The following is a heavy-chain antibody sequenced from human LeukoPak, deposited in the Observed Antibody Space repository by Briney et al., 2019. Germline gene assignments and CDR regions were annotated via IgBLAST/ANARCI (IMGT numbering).Heavy chain of an antibody. CDR3: ARDKGYGDYPLGWFDP. D-gene: IGHD4-17*01. CDR1: GFTFSSYS. J-gene: IGHJ5*02. V-gene: IGHV3-48*01. Sequence: GGSLRLSCAASGFTFSSYSMNWVRQAPGKGLEWVSYISSSSSTIYYADSVKGRFTISRDNAKNSLYLQMNSLRAEDTAVYYCARDKGYGDYPLGWFDPWGQGTLVTVSS. CDR2: ISSSSSTI.